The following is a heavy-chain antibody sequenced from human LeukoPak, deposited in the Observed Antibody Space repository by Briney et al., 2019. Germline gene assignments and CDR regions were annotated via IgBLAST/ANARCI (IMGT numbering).Heavy chain of an antibody. Sequence: SETLSLTCTVSGGSISSYYWSWIRQPPGKGLEWIGYIYYIGSTNYNPSLKSRVTISVDTSKNQFSLKLSSVTAADTAVYYCARITKLQYFDYWGQGTLVTVSS. CDR3: ARITKLQYFDY. CDR1: GGSISSYY. J-gene: IGHJ4*02. V-gene: IGHV4-59*01. CDR2: IYYIGST. D-gene: IGHD3-16*01.